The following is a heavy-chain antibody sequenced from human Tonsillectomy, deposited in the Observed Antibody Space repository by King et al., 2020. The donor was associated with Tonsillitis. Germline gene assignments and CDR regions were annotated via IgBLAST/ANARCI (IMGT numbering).Heavy chain of an antibody. D-gene: IGHD6-19*01. CDR1: GGSVSSAGYY. V-gene: IGHV4-61*08. J-gene: IGHJ4*02. CDR3: ARDLYSSGNYYFDY. Sequence: VQLQESGPGLVKPSETLSLTCTVSGGSVSSAGYYWSWIRQPPGKGLEWIGYIYYSGNTNYNPSLKSRVTISVDTSKNQFSLNLGSVTAADTAVYYCARDLYSSGNYYFDYWGQGTLVTVSS. CDR2: IYYSGNT.